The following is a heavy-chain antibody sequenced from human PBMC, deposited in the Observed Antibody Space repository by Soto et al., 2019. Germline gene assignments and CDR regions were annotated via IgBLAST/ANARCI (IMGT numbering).Heavy chain of an antibody. V-gene: IGHV4-34*01. CDR2: INHSGST. D-gene: IGHD3-16*02. J-gene: IGHJ6*02. Sequence: QVQRQQWGAGLLKPSETLSLTCAVYGGSFSGYYWSWIRQPPGKGLEWIGEINHSGSTNYNPSLKSRVTISVDTSKNQFSLKLSSVTAADTAVYYCGVGAPDYVWGSYRPSGMDVWGQGTTVTVSS. CDR3: GVGAPDYVWGSYRPSGMDV. CDR1: GGSFSGYY.